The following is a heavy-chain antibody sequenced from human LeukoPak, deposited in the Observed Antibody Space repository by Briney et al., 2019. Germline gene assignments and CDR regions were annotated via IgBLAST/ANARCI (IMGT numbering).Heavy chain of an antibody. V-gene: IGHV4-39*07. Sequence: SETLSLTCTVSGGSISSSDYYWGWIRQPPGQGLEWIGSIDYSGATYSNPSLKSRVALSVDTSKNQFSLKVTSVTAADTAVYFCARDRRVATFEERFDHWGQGTLVTVSS. CDR1: GGSISSSDYY. CDR3: ARDRRVATFEERFDH. D-gene: IGHD2-15*01. CDR2: IDYSGAT. J-gene: IGHJ4*02.